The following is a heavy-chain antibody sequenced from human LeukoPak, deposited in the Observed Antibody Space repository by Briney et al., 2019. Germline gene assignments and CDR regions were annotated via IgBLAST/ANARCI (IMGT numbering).Heavy chain of an antibody. J-gene: IGHJ3*02. CDR3: ARAGVVPAAINRAFDI. Sequence: PSXTLSLTCIVSGGSIRSGDYYWSWIRQPQGKGVEWIGYIYFTADTYYNPSLKSRVSISVDMSKNQFSLKLSSVTAADTAVYYCARAGVVPAAINRAFDIWGQGSVVTVSS. D-gene: IGHD2-2*02. CDR2: IYFTADT. CDR1: GGSIRSGDYY. V-gene: IGHV4-30-4*08.